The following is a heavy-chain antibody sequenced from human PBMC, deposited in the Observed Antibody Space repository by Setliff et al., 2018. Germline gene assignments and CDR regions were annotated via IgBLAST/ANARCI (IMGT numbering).Heavy chain of an antibody. J-gene: IGHJ5*02. D-gene: IGHD6-13*01. CDR1: GFTFSSYA. Sequence: PGGSLRLSCAASGFTFSSYAMHWVRQAPGKGLEWVAVISYDGSNKYYADSVKGRFTISRDNSKNTLYLQMNSLRAEDTAVYYCARDNRRIAAAGTDDWFDPWGQGTLVTVSS. CDR3: ARDNRRIAAAGTDDWFDP. V-gene: IGHV3-30-3*01. CDR2: ISYDGSNK.